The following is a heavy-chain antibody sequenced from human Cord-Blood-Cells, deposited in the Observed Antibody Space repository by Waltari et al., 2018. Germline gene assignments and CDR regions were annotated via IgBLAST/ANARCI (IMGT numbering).Heavy chain of an antibody. J-gene: IGHJ4*02. D-gene: IGHD3-22*01. CDR1: GFTVSSNY. CDR2: IYSGGST. V-gene: IGHV3-53*01. CDR3: ARDSPYDSSGYYSDY. Sequence: EVQLVESGGGLIQPGGSLRLSCAASGFTVSSNYISWVRQAPGKGLGWVSVIYSGGSTYCADSVKGRFTISRDNSKNTLYLQMNSLRAEDTAVYYCARDSPYDSSGYYSDYWGQGTLVTVSS.